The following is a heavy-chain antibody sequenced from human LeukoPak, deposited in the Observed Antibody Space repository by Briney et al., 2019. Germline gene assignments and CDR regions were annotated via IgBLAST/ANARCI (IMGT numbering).Heavy chain of an antibody. CDR3: LQYNSENT. J-gene: IGHJ5*02. CDR2: ISSSSSYI. V-gene: IGHV3-21*06. D-gene: IGHD1-14*01. CDR1: GFTFSSYS. Sequence: GGSLRLSCAASGFTFSSYSMNWVRQAPGKGLEWVSSISSSSSYIYYADSVKGRFTISRDNDKNSLYLEMNSLRDEDTAVYYCLQYNSENTWGQGTLVTVSS.